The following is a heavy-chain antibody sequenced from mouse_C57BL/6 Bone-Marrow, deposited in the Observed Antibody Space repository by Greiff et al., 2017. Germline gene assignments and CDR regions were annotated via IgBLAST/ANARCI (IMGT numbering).Heavy chain of an antibody. CDR2: IRTNANGYTT. J-gene: IGHJ1*03. D-gene: IGHD1-1*01. CDR3: ARQYYYGSSHWYFDV. Sequence: EVKLVESGGGLVQPGGSLSLSCAASGFTFTDYYMSWVRQPPGKALEWLGFIRTNANGYTTEYSASVKGRFTISRDNSQSILYLQMNALRAEDSATYYCARQYYYGSSHWYFDVWGTGTTVTVSS. V-gene: IGHV7-3*01. CDR1: GFTFTDYY.